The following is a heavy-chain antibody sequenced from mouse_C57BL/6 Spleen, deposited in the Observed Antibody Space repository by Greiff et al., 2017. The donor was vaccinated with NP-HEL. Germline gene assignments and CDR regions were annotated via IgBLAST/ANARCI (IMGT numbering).Heavy chain of an antibody. Sequence: EVHLVESGGGLVKPGGSLKLSCAASGFTFSDYGMHWVRQAPEKGLEWVAYISSGSSTIYYADTVKGRFTISRDNAKNTLFLQMTSLRSEDTAMDYCARAWDEGYFDYWGQGTTLTVSS. J-gene: IGHJ2*01. CDR3: ARAWDEGYFDY. V-gene: IGHV5-17*01. CDR1: GFTFSDYG. CDR2: ISSGSSTI. D-gene: IGHD4-1*01.